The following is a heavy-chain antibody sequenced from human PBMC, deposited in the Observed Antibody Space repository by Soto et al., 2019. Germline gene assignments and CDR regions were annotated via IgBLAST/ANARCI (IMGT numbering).Heavy chain of an antibody. CDR2: ISWNSGSI. CDR3: AKLLESPLSYYYGSGTPGAAFDI. Sequence: EVQLVESGGGLVQPGRSLRLSCAASGFTFDDYAMHWVRQAPGKGLEWVSGISWNSGSIGYADSVKGRFTISRDNAKNSLYLQMNSLRAEDTALYYCAKLLESPLSYYYGSGTPGAAFDIWGQGTMVTVSS. J-gene: IGHJ3*02. V-gene: IGHV3-9*01. CDR1: GFTFDDYA. D-gene: IGHD3-10*01.